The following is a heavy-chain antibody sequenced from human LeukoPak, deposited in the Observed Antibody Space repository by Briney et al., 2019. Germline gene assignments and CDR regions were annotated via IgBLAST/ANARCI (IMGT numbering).Heavy chain of an antibody. J-gene: IGHJ6*04. V-gene: IGHV3-21*01. D-gene: IGHD3-10*02. CDR1: GFTFSTYS. CDR3: AELGITMIGGV. Sequence: PGGSLRLSCAASGFTFSTYSMNWVRQAPGKGLEWVSYISTSSSYIHYADSVNSRFTISRDNAKKSLFLQMNSLRAEDTAVYYCAELGITMIGGVWGKGTTVTISS. CDR2: ISTSSSYI.